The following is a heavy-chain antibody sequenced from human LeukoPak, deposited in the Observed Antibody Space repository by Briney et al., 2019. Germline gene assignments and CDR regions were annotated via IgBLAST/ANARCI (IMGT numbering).Heavy chain of an antibody. D-gene: IGHD3-22*01. J-gene: IGHJ4*02. V-gene: IGHV3-21*01. CDR3: AREDDSSWGFDY. CDR2: ISSSSSYI. Sequence: GGSLRLSCAASGFTFSSYSMNWVRQAPGKGLEWVSSISSSSSYIYYADSVKGRFTISRDNAKNSLYLQMNSLRAEDTAVYYCAREDDSSWGFDYWGQGTLVTVSS. CDR1: GFTFSSYS.